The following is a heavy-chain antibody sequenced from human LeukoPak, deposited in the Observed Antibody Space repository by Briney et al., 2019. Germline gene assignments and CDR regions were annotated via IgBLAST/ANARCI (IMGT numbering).Heavy chain of an antibody. V-gene: IGHV1-46*01. CDR1: GYTFTSYY. J-gene: IGHJ6*03. CDR2: INPSGGST. Sequence: ASVKVSCKASGYTFTSYYMHWVRQAPGQGLEWMGIINPSGGSTSYAQKFQGRVTMTRDMSTSTVYMELSSLRSEDTAVYYCARSVSSGSGSYEDYYYYMDVWGKGTTVTVSS. CDR3: ARSVSSGSGSYEDYYYYMDV. D-gene: IGHD3-10*01.